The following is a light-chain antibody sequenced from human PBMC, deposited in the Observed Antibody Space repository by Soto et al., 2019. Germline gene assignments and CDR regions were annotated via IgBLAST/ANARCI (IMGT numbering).Light chain of an antibody. CDR3: QHCVSSLWT. Sequence: EIVLTQSPGTLSLSPGERATLSCRASQSVSTTYLAWYQQKPGQAPRLLIYGASSRATGFPDRFSGSGSGTDFTLTISRLEPEDFAVYFCQHCVSSLWTFGQGTKVDVK. J-gene: IGKJ1*01. CDR2: GAS. V-gene: IGKV3-20*01. CDR1: QSVSTTY.